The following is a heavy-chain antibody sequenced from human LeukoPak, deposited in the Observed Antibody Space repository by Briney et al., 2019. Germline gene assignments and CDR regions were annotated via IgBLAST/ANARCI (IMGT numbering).Heavy chain of an antibody. CDR3: ARWGYFESSGNFVVEY. CDR2: IHYSGTT. Sequence: SETLSLTCTVSGGSISRYYWNWIRQTPGERLEWIGWIHYSGTTSYNPSLESRVAMSVDTSKNHISLRMNSVTAADTATYYCARWGYFESSGNFVVEYWGQGALVTVSS. D-gene: IGHD3-22*01. V-gene: IGHV4-59*01. J-gene: IGHJ4*02. CDR1: GGSISRYY.